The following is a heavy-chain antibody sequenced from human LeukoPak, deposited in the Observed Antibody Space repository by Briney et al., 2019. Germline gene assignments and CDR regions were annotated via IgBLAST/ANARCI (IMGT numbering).Heavy chain of an antibody. V-gene: IGHV4-38-2*02. Sequence: SETLSLTCTVSGYSISSGYYWGWIRQPPGKGLEWIGYIYYSGSTNYNPSLKSRVTISVDTSRNQFSLLLSSVTAADTAVYYCARDRTNLNYYYMDVWGKGTTVTVSS. CDR3: ARDRTNLNYYYMDV. CDR2: IYYSGST. CDR1: GYSISSGYY. J-gene: IGHJ6*03. D-gene: IGHD1-7*01.